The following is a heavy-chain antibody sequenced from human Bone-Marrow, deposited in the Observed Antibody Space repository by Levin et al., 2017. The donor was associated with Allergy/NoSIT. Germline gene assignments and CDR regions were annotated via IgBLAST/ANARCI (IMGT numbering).Heavy chain of an antibody. J-gene: IGHJ5*02. CDR2: ISGSGGST. V-gene: IGHV3-23*01. Sequence: GGSLRLSCAASGFTFSSYAMSWVRQAPGKGLEWVSAISGSGGSTYYADSVKGRFTISRDNSKNTLYLQMNSLRAEDTAVYYCATRDSSSWYGGDWFDPWGQGTLVTVSS. D-gene: IGHD6-13*01. CDR1: GFTFSSYA. CDR3: ATRDSSSWYGGDWFDP.